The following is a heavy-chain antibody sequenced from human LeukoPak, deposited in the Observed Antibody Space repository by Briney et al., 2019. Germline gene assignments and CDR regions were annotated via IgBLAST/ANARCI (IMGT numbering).Heavy chain of an antibody. CDR2: ISGSGGST. CDR1: GFTFSGYP. J-gene: IGHJ4*02. Sequence: GGSLRLSCAASGFTFSGYPIHGVRQAPGKGLEWVSSISGSGGSTFYADSVKVRFTVSRDNSKNTLYLQMNSLRAEDTAVYYCAKSPRAYSAYEDYWGQGTLVTVSS. CDR3: AKSPRAYSAYEDY. V-gene: IGHV3-23*01. D-gene: IGHD5-12*01.